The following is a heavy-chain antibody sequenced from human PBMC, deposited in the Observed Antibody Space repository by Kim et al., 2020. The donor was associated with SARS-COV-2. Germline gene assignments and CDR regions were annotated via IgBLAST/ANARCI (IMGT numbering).Heavy chain of an antibody. J-gene: IGHJ6*03. CDR2: ISYSGRT. V-gene: IGHV4-39*07. CDR1: GGSISSNDYY. Sequence: SETLSRTCTVSGGSISSNDYYWDWIRQPPGKGLEWIGSISYSGRTYYNPSLKSRFTISVDTSKNQISLKLSSVTAADTGVYYCARGIFGVVIIPYYYYYMDVWGKGTTVTVSS. CDR3: ARGIFGVVIIPYYYYYMDV. D-gene: IGHD3-3*01.